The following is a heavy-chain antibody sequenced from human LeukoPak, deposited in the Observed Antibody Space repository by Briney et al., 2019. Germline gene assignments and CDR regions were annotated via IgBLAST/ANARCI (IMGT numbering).Heavy chain of an antibody. V-gene: IGHV3-30*07. CDR3: ARGYYYDSSGFRH. D-gene: IGHD3-22*01. CDR1: GFTFSSYA. CDR2: ISYDGSNK. J-gene: IGHJ4*02. Sequence: GGSLRLSCAASGFTFSSYAMHWVRQAPGKGLEWVAVISYDGSNKYYADSVKGRFTISRDNSKNTLYLQMNSLRAEDTAVYYCARGYYYDSSGFRHWGQGTLVTVSS.